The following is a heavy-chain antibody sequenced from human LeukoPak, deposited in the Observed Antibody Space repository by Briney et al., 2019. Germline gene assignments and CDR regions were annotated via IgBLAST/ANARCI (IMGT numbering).Heavy chain of an antibody. CDR3: VRGSRGNWGLYYFDY. J-gene: IGHJ4*02. CDR1: GGSISSYY. D-gene: IGHD7-27*01. CDR2: IYYSGST. V-gene: IGHV4-59*01. Sequence: SETLSLTCTVSGGSISSYYWSWIRQPPGKGLEWIGYIYYSGSTNYNPSLKSRVTISVDTSKNQFSLKLSSVTAADTAVYYCVRGSRGNWGLYYFDYWGQGTLVTVSS.